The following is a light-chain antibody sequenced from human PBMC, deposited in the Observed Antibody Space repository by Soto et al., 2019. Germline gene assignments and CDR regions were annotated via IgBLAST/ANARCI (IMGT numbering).Light chain of an antibody. V-gene: IGKV1-39*01. CDR3: QQTYRHPRT. CDR1: QTVKNN. Sequence: DIQMTQSPSSVSASVGDSVSFACQSSQTVKNNVNWYQHKRGKAPKLLISGSSNLQNGVPPRFSGSGTGTDFPLTINSLQPEDAATYYCQQTYRHPRTFGQGT. J-gene: IGKJ1*01. CDR2: GSS.